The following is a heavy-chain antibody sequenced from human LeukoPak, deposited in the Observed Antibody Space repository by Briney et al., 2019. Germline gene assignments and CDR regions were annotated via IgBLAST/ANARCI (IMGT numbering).Heavy chain of an antibody. CDR1: GFTFSGSA. CDR3: TRHKERYCSSTSCYRVENYYGMDV. J-gene: IGHJ6*02. V-gene: IGHV3-73*01. CDR2: IRSKANSYAT. Sequence: GGSLRLSCAASGFTFSGSAMHWVRQASGKGLEWVGRIRSKANSYATAYAASVKGRFTISRDDSKNTAYLQMNSLKTEDTAAYYCTRHKERYCSSTSCYRVENYYGMDVWGQGTTVTVSS. D-gene: IGHD2-2*02.